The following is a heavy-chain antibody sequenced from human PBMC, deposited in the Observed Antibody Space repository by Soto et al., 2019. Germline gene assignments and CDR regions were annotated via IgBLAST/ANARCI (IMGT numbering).Heavy chain of an antibody. Sequence: QVQLQESGPGLVKPSQTLSLTCTVSGGSISSGGYYWSWIRQHPGKGLEWIGYIYYSGSTYYNPALKSRVTISVDTSKNQFSLKLSSVTAADTVVYYCARDRVGAVAGTVDYYYYGMDVWGQGTTVTVSS. CDR2: IYYSGST. CDR1: GGSISSGGYY. D-gene: IGHD6-19*01. V-gene: IGHV4-31*03. CDR3: ARDRVGAVAGTVDYYYYGMDV. J-gene: IGHJ6*02.